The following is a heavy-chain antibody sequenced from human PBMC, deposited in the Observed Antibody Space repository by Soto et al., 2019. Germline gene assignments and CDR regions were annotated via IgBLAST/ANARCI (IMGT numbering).Heavy chain of an antibody. V-gene: IGHV4-59*08. D-gene: IGHD1-26*01. CDR1: GGSISRCD. Sequence: PENLSHTCTVSGGSISRCDWSWNRQPLGKGLEWIGYIYYSGSTNYNPSLKSRVTISVDTSKNQFSLKLSSVTAADTAVYYCARGLITGSQYSRGWYYFDSWGQGTQVT. CDR3: ARGLITGSQYSRGWYYFDS. J-gene: IGHJ4*02. CDR2: IYYSGST.